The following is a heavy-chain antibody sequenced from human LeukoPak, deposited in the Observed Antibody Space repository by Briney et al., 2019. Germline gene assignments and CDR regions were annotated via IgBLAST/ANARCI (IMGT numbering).Heavy chain of an antibody. V-gene: IGHV3-7*01. CDR2: IKQDGSEK. CDR1: GFTFSSYW. J-gene: IGHJ3*02. Sequence: PGGSLRLSCAASGFTFSSYWMSWVRQAPGKGLEWVANIKQDGSEKYYVDSVKGRLTISRDNAKNSLYLQMNSLRAEDTAVYYCARAFIAAAGYTHAFDIWGQGTMVTVSS. D-gene: IGHD6-13*01. CDR3: ARAFIAAAGYTHAFDI.